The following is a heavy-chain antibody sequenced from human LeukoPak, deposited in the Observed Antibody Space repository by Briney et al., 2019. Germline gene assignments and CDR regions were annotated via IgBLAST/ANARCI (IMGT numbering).Heavy chain of an antibody. CDR2: IYYSGST. J-gene: IGHJ4*02. Sequence: PSQTLSLTCTVSGGSISSGGYYWSWIRQHPGKGLEWIGFIYYSGSTYYNPSLKSRVTISVDTSKNQFSLKLSSVTAADTAVYYCARDYHGYSSSSHLGYWGQGTLVTVSS. CDR3: ARDYHGYSSSSHLGY. D-gene: IGHD6-6*01. V-gene: IGHV4-31*03. CDR1: GGSISSGGYY.